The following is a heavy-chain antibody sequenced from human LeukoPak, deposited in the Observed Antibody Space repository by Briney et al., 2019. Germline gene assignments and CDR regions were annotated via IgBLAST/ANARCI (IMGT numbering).Heavy chain of an antibody. CDR2: IYYIENT. CDR3: ARHGDCGGYSYQHS. Sequence: SETLCLFCTVSGGSITSSSYYWGWIRQPTGKGLEWIGSIYYIENTYYNPSLKSRVTISVDTSKNQFSLKLSSVTAADTAMYYCARHGDCGGYSYQHSWGQGTLVTVSS. V-gene: IGHV4-39*01. CDR1: GGSITSSSYY. D-gene: IGHD5-18*01. J-gene: IGHJ4*02.